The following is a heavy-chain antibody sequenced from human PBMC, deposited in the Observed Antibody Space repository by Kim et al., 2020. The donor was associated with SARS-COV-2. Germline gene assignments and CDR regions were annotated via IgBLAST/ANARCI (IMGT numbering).Heavy chain of an antibody. CDR1: GYTFTGYY. CDR3: ARGAHDILTGAMDV. V-gene: IGHV1-2*04. Sequence: ASVKVSCKASGYTFTGYYMHWVRQAPGQGLEWMGWINPNSGGTNYAQKFQGWVTMTRDTSISTAYMELSRLRSDDTAVYYCARGAHDILTGAMDVWGQGTTVTVSS. CDR2: INPNSGGT. D-gene: IGHD3-9*01. J-gene: IGHJ6*02.